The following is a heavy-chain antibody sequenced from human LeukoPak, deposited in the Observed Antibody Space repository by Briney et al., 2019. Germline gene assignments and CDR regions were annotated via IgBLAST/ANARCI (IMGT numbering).Heavy chain of an antibody. CDR3: ARRRRSWRGLDAVDI. V-gene: IGHV4-59*08. CDR1: GGSISSYY. Sequence: SETLSLTCTVSGGSISSYYWSWIRQPPGKGLEWIGYIYYSGSTNYNPSLKSRVTISVDTSKNQFSLKLSSVTAADTAVYYCARRRRSWRGLDAVDIWGQGTMVTVSS. CDR2: IYYSGST. D-gene: IGHD6-13*01. J-gene: IGHJ3*02.